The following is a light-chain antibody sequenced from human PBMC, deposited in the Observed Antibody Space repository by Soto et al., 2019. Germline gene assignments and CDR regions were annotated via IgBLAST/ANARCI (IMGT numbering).Light chain of an antibody. V-gene: IGKV1-5*03. CDR1: QSIGNW. J-gene: IGKJ2*01. CDR2: RGS. Sequence: DIQMTQSPSTLSSSVGDTVTLTCRASQSIGNWMAWYQQTPGKAPNLLLYRGSSLLNGVPSRFSGSGSGTEFTLTIVSLQPDDFAVYYCPQFSVYPYTFGRGTKLEIK. CDR3: PQFSVYPYT.